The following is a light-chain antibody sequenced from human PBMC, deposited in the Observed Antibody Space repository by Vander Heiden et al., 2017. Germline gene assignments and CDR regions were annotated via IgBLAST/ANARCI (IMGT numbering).Light chain of an antibody. CDR2: SSN. CDR3: AAGDDSLNGYV. V-gene: IGLV1-44*01. J-gene: IGLJ1*01. CDR1: SSNIGSNT. Sequence: QSVLTQPPSASGTPGQRVTISCSESSSNIGSNTVNWYQQLPGTAPKHLIYSSNQRPSGVPDRFSGSKSGTSASLAISGLQSEDEADYYCAAGDDSLNGYVFGTGTKVTVL.